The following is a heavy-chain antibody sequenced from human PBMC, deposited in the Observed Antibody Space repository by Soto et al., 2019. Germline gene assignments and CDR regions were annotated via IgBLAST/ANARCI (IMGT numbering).Heavy chain of an antibody. V-gene: IGHV1-8*01. CDR2: MNPNSGNT. J-gene: IGHJ5*02. CDR1: GYTLTRYD. D-gene: IGHD3-3*01. CDR3: ARGLEWSWSLDP. Sequence: ASVKVSCKDSGYTLTRYDIKWVRQATGQGLEWMGWMNPNSGNTGYAQKFQGRVTMTRNTSISTAYMELSSLRSEDTAMYYCARGLEWSWSLDPWGQGTLVTVSS.